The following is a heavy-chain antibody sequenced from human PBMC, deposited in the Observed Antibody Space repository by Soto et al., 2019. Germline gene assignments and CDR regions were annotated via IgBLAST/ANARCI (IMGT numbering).Heavy chain of an antibody. J-gene: IGHJ6*02. CDR1: GGTFSSYA. CDR2: IIPIFGTA. Sequence: QVQLVQSGAEVKKPGSSVKVSCKASGGTFSSYAISWVRQAPGQGLEWMGGIIPIFGTANYAQKFQGRVTITADESTSTAYKELSSLRSEDTAVYYCATNLLGDDFWNGYITYYYCGMDVWGQGTTVTVSS. V-gene: IGHV1-69*12. CDR3: ATNLLGDDFWNGYITYYYCGMDV. D-gene: IGHD3-3*01.